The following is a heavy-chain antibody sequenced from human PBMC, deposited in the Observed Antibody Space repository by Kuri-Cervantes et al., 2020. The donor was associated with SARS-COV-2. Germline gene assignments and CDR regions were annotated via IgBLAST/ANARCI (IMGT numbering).Heavy chain of an antibody. CDR2: IKSKTDGGTT. J-gene: IGHJ4*02. V-gene: IGHV3-15*07. Sequence: GGSLRLSCAASGFTFSGHWIHWVRQAPGKGLEWVGRIKSKTDGGTTDYAAPVKGRFTVSRDDSKNTLYLQMNSLKTDDTAVYYCTPTYYYAESWGQGALVTVSS. D-gene: IGHD3-16*01. CDR3: TPTYYYAES. CDR1: GFTFSGHW.